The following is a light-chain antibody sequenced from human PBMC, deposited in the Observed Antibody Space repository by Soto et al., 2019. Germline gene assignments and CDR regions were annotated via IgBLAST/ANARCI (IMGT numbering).Light chain of an antibody. CDR3: QQYNSYSPLT. CDR1: QSISTW. V-gene: IGKV1-5*03. CDR2: KAS. J-gene: IGKJ4*01. Sequence: DIQMTQSPSTLPASVGDRVTISCRANQSISTWLAWYQQKPGKAPNLLIYKASRLETGVPSRFSGSGSGTEFTLTISSLQPDDLATYYCQQYNSYSPLTFGGGTKVEIK.